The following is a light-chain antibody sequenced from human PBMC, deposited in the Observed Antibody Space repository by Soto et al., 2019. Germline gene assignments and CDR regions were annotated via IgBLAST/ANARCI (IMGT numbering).Light chain of an antibody. V-gene: IGKV1-27*01. Sequence: DIQMTQSPSSLSASVGDRVTITCRASQGISTYLAWYQQKPGKVPKVLICSASTLQSGVPSRFRGSGSGTDFTLTISSLQPEDVATYYCQKYDSAPETFGQGTKVDIK. J-gene: IGKJ1*01. CDR2: SAS. CDR3: QKYDSAPET. CDR1: QGISTY.